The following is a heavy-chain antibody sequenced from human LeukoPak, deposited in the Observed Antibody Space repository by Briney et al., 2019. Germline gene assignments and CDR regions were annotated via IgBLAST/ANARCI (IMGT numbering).Heavy chain of an antibody. J-gene: IGHJ4*02. V-gene: IGHV3-21*01. Sequence: GGSLRLSCAASGFTFSSYSMNWVRQAPGKGLEWVSSISSSSSYIYYADSVKGRFTISRDNAKNSLYLQMNSLRAEDTAVYYCARADYGSGSYYFDYWGQGTLVTVSS. CDR1: GFTFSSYS. CDR3: ARADYGSGSYYFDY. CDR2: ISSSSSYI. D-gene: IGHD3-10*01.